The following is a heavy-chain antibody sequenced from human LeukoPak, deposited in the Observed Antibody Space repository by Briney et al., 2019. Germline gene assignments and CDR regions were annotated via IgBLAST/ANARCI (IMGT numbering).Heavy chain of an antibody. CDR3: ATLPSYQLLHAFDP. Sequence: SVKVSCKASGGTFSSYAISWVRQAPGQGLEWMGGIIPIIGTANYAQKFQGRVTITADESTSTAYMELSSLRSEDTAVYYCATLPSYQLLHAFDPWGQGTLVTVSS. D-gene: IGHD2-2*01. V-gene: IGHV1-69*13. J-gene: IGHJ5*02. CDR2: IIPIIGTA. CDR1: GGTFSSYA.